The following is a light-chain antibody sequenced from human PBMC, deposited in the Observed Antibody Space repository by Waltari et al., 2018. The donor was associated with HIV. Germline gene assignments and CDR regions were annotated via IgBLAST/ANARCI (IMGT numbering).Light chain of an antibody. CDR2: GVN. Sequence: QSALTQPPSASGSPGPSVTISCTGTSSDVGGYNYVSWYQQHPGKAPKLMSYGVNKRPSGVPDRFSGSKSGNTASLTVSGLQAEDEAEYYCSSYAGSNNVVFGGGTKLTVL. CDR1: SSDVGGYNY. CDR3: SSYAGSNNVV. J-gene: IGLJ2*01. V-gene: IGLV2-8*01.